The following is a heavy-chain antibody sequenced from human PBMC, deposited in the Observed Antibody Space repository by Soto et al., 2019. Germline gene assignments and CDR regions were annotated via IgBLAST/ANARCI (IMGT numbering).Heavy chain of an antibody. CDR1: GYTLTELS. CDR3: ATAVGQSFDY. J-gene: IGHJ4*02. V-gene: IGHV1-24*01. CDR2: FDPEDGET. Sequence: AAVKVSCKVSGYTLTELSMHWVRQAPGKGLEWMGGFDPEDGETIYAQKFQGRVTMTGDTSTDTAYMELSSLRSEDTAVYYCATAVGQSFDYWGKGTLVTVSS. D-gene: IGHD1-26*01.